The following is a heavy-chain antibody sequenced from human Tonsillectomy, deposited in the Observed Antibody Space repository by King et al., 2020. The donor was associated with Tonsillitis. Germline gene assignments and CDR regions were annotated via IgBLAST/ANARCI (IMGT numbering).Heavy chain of an antibody. CDR1: GFTFSSYT. V-gene: IGHV3-21*01. J-gene: IGHJ4*02. Sequence: QLVQSGGGLVKPGGSLRLSCAASGFTFSSYTMNWVRQAPGKGLERVSSISRSSEFIYYADSLKGRFTISRDNAKNSLYLQRNSLRAEDTAVYFCAKTPGRYDYSFDKLGQGTLVTVSS. D-gene: IGHD3-10*01. CDR3: AKTPGRYDYSFDK. CDR2: ISRSSEFI.